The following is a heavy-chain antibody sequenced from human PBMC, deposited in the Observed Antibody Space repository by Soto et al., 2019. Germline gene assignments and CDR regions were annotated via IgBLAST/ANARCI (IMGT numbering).Heavy chain of an antibody. Sequence: QVLLVQSGAEVKEPGDSVRVSCEASGYTFTAYHIHWVRQAPGQGLERMGWINPKFGDTTYAQDFQGRVSMTRDMSISTVYMELSRLTSDDTAIYYCARNMDYYYGRGSGNGHGVWGQGTTVTVFS. CDR2: INPKFGDT. D-gene: IGHD3-10*02. V-gene: IGHV1-2*02. J-gene: IGHJ6*02. CDR3: ARNMDYYYGRGSGNGHGV. CDR1: GYTFTAYH.